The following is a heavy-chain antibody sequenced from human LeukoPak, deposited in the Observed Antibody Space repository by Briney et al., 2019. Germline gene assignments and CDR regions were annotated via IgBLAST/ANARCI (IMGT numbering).Heavy chain of an antibody. Sequence: ASVKVSCKASGHTLTSYAMNWVRQAPGQGLEWMGWINTNTGNPTYAQGFTGRFVFSLDTSVSTAYLQISSLKAEDTAVYYCARRYYDSSGYYFDYWGQGTLVTVSS. J-gene: IGHJ4*02. CDR2: INTNTGNP. V-gene: IGHV7-4-1*02. CDR3: ARRYYDSSGYYFDY. D-gene: IGHD3-22*01. CDR1: GHTLTSYA.